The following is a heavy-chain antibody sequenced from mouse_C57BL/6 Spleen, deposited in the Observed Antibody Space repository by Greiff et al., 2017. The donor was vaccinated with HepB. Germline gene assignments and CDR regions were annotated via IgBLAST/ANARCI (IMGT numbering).Heavy chain of an antibody. V-gene: IGHV1-15*01. CDR3: TNYYGSSYLYAMDY. CDR1: GYTFTDYE. D-gene: IGHD1-1*01. CDR2: IDPETGGT. J-gene: IGHJ4*01. Sequence: VKLMESGAELVRPGASVTLSCKASGYTFTDYEMHWVKQTPVHGLEWIGAIDPETGGTAYNQKFKGKAILTADKSSSTAYMELRSLTSEDSAVYYCTNYYGSSYLYAMDYWGQGTSVTVSS.